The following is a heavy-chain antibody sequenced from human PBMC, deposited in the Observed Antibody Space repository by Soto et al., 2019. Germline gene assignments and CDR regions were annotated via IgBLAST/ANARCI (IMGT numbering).Heavy chain of an antibody. CDR3: ARVPISKQQLVPNWFDP. V-gene: IGHV1-69*13. CDR1: GGTFSSYA. D-gene: IGHD6-13*01. J-gene: IGHJ5*02. Sequence: SVKVSCKASGGTFSSYAISWVRQAPGQGLEWMGGIIPIFGTANYTQKFQGRVTITADESTSTAYMELSSLRSEDTAVYYCARVPISKQQLVPNWFDPWGQGTLVTVSS. CDR2: IIPIFGTA.